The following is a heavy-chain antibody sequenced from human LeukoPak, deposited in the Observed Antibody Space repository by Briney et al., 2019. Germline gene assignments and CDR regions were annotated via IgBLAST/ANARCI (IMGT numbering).Heavy chain of an antibody. Sequence: SETLSLTCTVSGGSISSNSYYWGWIRQPPGKGLEWIGSIYYSGRTHYNPSLKSRVTISVDTSKNQFSLKLSSATAADTAVYYCASGRYSASEFDAFDIWGQGTMVTVSS. V-gene: IGHV4-39*01. D-gene: IGHD1-26*01. CDR3: ASGRYSASEFDAFDI. CDR1: GGSISSNSYY. CDR2: IYYSGRT. J-gene: IGHJ3*02.